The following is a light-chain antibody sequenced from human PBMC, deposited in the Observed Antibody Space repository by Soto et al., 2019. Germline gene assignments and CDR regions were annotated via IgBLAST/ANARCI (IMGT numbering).Light chain of an antibody. CDR3: QQYGSSTQVT. CDR2: GAS. Sequence: EIVLTQSPGTLSLSPGERATLSCRARQSVSSSYLAWYQQKPGQAPRLLIYGASSRPTAIPDRFSGIGSGTDFTITISRLEPEDFAMYYCQQYGSSTQVTLVQGTRLEIK. V-gene: IGKV3-20*01. CDR1: QSVSSSY. J-gene: IGKJ5*01.